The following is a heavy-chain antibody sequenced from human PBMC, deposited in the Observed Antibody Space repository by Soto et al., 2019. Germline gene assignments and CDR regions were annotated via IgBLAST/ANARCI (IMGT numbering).Heavy chain of an antibody. CDR1: GFTFSSYA. CDR2: ISGGGGTT. J-gene: IGHJ3*02. V-gene: IGHV3-23*01. D-gene: IGHD6-19*01. Sequence: EVQLLESGGGLVQPGGSLGLSCAASGFTFSSYAMSWVRQAPGKGLEWVSAISGGGGTTYYADSVKGRFTFSRDNSKNTLYLQMNSLRAEDTAVYYCAKTANGWFSAFDIWGQGTMVTVSS. CDR3: AKTANGWFSAFDI.